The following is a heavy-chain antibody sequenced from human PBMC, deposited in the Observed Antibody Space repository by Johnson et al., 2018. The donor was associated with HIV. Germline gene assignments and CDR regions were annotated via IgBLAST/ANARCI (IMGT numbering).Heavy chain of an antibody. D-gene: IGHD3-22*01. CDR2: ISGRGITI. CDR1: GFTFSDSY. Sequence: QVQLVESGGGLVKPGGSLRLSCAASGFTFSDSYMSWIRQAPGKGLEWVSYISGRGITIYYSDSVKGRFTISRDHAKNSLYLQMNSLRAEDTAMYYCASYVDDPGHVSMIPGGAFDVWGQGTMVTVSS. CDR3: ASYVDDPGHVSMIPGGAFDV. V-gene: IGHV3-11*04. J-gene: IGHJ3*01.